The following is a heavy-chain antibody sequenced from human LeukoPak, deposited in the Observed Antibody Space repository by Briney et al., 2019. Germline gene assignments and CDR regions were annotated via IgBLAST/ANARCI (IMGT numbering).Heavy chain of an antibody. D-gene: IGHD5-24*01. V-gene: IGHV4-59*08. CDR2: IYYSGST. CDR3: ARGAVEMATIPRHFDY. CDR1: GGSISSYY. J-gene: IGHJ4*02. Sequence: SETLSLTCTVSGGSISSYYWSWIRQPPGKGLEWIGYIYYSGSTNYNPSLKSRVTISVDTSKNQFSLKLSSVTAADTAVYYCARGAVEMATIPRHFDYWGQGTLVTVSS.